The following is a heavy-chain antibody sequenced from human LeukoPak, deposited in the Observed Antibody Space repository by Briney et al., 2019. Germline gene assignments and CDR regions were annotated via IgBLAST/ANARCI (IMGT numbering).Heavy chain of an antibody. D-gene: IGHD3-10*01. V-gene: IGHV3-23*01. CDR1: GFTFSSYA. CDR3: AKRNMVRGRAPWFDP. CDR2: ISGSGGST. J-gene: IGHJ5*02. Sequence: GGSLRPSCAASGFTFSSYAMSWVRQAPGKGLEWVSAISGSGGSTYYADSVKGRFTISRDNSKNTLYLQMNSLRAEDTAVYYCAKRNMVRGRAPWFDPWGQGTLVTVSS.